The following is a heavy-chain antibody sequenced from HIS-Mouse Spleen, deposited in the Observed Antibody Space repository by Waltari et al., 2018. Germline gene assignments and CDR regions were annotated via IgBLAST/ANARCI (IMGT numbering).Heavy chain of an antibody. D-gene: IGHD6-6*01. Sequence: QLQLQESGPGLVKPSETLSLTCTVSGGSISSSSYYWGWIRQPPGKGLGWIGSIYYSGSTYYNPSLKSRVTISVDTSKNQFSLKLSSVTAADTAVYYCARDSPYSSSSLGDYWGQGTLVTVSS. CDR3: ARDSPYSSSSLGDY. CDR2: IYYSGST. J-gene: IGHJ4*02. CDR1: GGSISSSSYY. V-gene: IGHV4-39*07.